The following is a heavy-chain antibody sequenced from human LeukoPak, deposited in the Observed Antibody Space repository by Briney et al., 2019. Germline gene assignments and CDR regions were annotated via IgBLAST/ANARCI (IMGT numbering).Heavy chain of an antibody. CDR2: INHSGST. CDR1: GGSFSGYY. D-gene: IGHD2-8*01. CDR3: GRTLLLGYCTNGVCRNPYYFDY. Sequence: SETLSLTCAVYGGSFSGYYWSWIRQPPGKGLEWIGEINHSGSTNYNPSLKSRVTISVDTSKDQFSLKLSSVTAADTAVYYCGRTLLLGYCTNGVCRNPYYFDYWGQGTLVTVSS. V-gene: IGHV4-34*01. J-gene: IGHJ4*02.